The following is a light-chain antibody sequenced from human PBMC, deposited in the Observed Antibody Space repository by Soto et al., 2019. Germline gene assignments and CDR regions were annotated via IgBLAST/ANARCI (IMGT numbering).Light chain of an antibody. CDR2: GAS. CDR1: QSVSSN. V-gene: IGKV3-15*01. CDR3: QQSYSTPKIT. Sequence: EIVMTQSPATLSVSPGERATLSCRASQSVSSNYLAWYQQKPGQAPRLLIYGASTRAAGIPARLSGSGSGTDFTLTISSLQPEDFATYYCQQSYSTPKITFGQGTRLEIK. J-gene: IGKJ5*01.